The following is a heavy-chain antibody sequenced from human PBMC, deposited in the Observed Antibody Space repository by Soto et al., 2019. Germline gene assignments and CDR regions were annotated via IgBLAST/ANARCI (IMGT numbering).Heavy chain of an antibody. J-gene: IGHJ4*02. Sequence: ASVKVSCKASGYTFTSYGISWVRQAPGQGLEWMGWISAYNGNTNYAQKLQGRVTMTTDTSTSTAYMELRSLRFDDTAVYYCARPRITTYYFDYWGQGTLVTVSS. CDR3: ARPRITTYYFDY. V-gene: IGHV1-18*01. D-gene: IGHD3-10*01. CDR1: GYTFTSYG. CDR2: ISAYNGNT.